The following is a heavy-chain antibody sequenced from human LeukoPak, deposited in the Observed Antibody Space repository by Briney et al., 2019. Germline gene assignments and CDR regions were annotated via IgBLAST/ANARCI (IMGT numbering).Heavy chain of an antibody. D-gene: IGHD1-7*01. V-gene: IGHV1-2*02. CDR2: INPNSGGT. J-gene: IGHJ6*03. CDR1: GYTFTGYY. Sequence: GASVKVSCKASGYTFTGYYMHWVRQAPGQGLEWMGWINPNSGGTNYAQKFQGRVTVTRDTSISTAYMELSRLRSDDTAVYYCARDDLSFPANKLNYYMDVWGKGTTVTISS. CDR3: ARDDLSFPANKLNYYMDV.